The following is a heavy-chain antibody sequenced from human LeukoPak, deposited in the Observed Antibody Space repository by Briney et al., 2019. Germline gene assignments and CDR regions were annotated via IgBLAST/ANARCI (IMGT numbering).Heavy chain of an antibody. J-gene: IGHJ4*02. CDR3: ARHHGDTAMGY. D-gene: IGHD5-18*01. CDR1: GYSISSGYH. Sequence: SETLSLTCTVSGYSISSGYHWGWIRQPPGKGLEWIGSIYHSGSTNYNPSLKSRVTISVDTSKNQFSLKLSSVTAADAAVYYCARHHGDTAMGYWGQGTLVTVSS. V-gene: IGHV4-38-2*02. CDR2: IYHSGST.